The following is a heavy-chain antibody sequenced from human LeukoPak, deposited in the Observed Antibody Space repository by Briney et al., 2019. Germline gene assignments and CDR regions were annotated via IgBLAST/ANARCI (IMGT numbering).Heavy chain of an antibody. Sequence: SETLSLTCTVSGVSISSSNSYWGWIRQPPGKGLEWIGSIYYSGNTYYNASLKSQVSISIDTSKNQFSLRLTSVTAADTTVYYCARQTGSGLFILPGGQGTLVTVSS. V-gene: IGHV4-39*01. J-gene: IGHJ4*02. CDR1: GVSISSSNSY. CDR2: IYYSGNT. CDR3: ARQTGSGLFILP. D-gene: IGHD3/OR15-3a*01.